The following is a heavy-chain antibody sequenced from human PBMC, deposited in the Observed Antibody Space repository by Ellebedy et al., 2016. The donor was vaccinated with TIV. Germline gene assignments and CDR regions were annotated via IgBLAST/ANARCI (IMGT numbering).Heavy chain of an antibody. CDR3: AGDRAPDGRNWFFDL. J-gene: IGHJ2*01. CDR1: GGTFSSYA. Sequence: AASVKVSCKASGGTFSSYAFSWVRQAPGQGLDWVGGIIPIFGTASYAQRFQGRVTITADESTSTAYLELRGLRSQDTAVYYCAGDRAPDGRNWFFDLWGRGTLVTVSS. D-gene: IGHD5-24*01. CDR2: IIPIFGTA. V-gene: IGHV1-69*13.